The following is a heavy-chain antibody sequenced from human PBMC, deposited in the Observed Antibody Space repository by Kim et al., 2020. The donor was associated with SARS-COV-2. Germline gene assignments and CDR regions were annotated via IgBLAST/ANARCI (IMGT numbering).Heavy chain of an antibody. V-gene: IGHV3-15*01. J-gene: IGHJ4*02. CDR3: TATTYYDILTGYCQFDY. Sequence: GGSLRLSCAASGFTFSNAWMSWVRQAPGKGLEWVGRIKSKTDGGTTDYAAPVKGRFTISRDDSKNTLYLQMNSPKTEDTAVYYCTATTYYDILTGYCQFDYWGQGTLVTVSS. CDR1: GFTFSNAW. D-gene: IGHD3-9*01. CDR2: IKSKTDGGTT.